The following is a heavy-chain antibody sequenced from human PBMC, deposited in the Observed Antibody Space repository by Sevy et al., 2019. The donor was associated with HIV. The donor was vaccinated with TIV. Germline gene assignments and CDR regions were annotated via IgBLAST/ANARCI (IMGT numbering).Heavy chain of an antibody. CDR1: GFRFRDYR. CDR2: ITSSSNTI. Sequence: GGSLRLSCAASGFRFRDYRMNWVRQAPGKGLEWVSYITSSSNTINYADSVKGRFTISRDNGTNSLYLQINSLRHEDTAVYYGARDRGRGEVALDLWGQGTLVTVSS. V-gene: IGHV3-48*02. D-gene: IGHD3-10*01. J-gene: IGHJ5*02. CDR3: ARDRGRGEVALDL.